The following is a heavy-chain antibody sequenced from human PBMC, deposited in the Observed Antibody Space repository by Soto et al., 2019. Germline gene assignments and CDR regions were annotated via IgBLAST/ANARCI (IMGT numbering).Heavy chain of an antibody. CDR1: GFAVSNHY. CDR2: IRTTGST. J-gene: IGHJ6*02. CDR3: ARNSMRDV. Sequence: EVQLVEPGGALIQPGGSLRLSCAASGFAVSNHYMNWVRQAPGKGLEWVSIIRTTGSTYYADSVKGRFTISRDNSKNTVSLEMNSLRVEDTAVYYCARNSMRDVWGQGTTVIVSS. V-gene: IGHV3-53*01.